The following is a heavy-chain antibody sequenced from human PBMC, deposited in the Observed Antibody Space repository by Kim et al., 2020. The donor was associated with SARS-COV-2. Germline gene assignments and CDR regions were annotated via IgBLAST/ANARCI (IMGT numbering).Heavy chain of an antibody. J-gene: IGHJ4*02. CDR3: ASDYYGSGSYYKVY. CDR1: GGSFSGYY. Sequence: SETLSLTRAVYGGSFSGYYWSWIRQPPGKGLEWIGEINHSGSTNYNPSLKSRVTISVDTSKNQFSLKLSSVTAADTAVYYCASDYYGSGSYYKVYWGQGTLVTVSA. V-gene: IGHV4-34*01. D-gene: IGHD3-10*01. CDR2: INHSGST.